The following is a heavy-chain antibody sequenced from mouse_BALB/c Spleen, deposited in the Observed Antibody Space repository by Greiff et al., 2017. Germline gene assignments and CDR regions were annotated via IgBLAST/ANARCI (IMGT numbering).Heavy chain of an antibody. CDR3: ARFPMITRAMDY. J-gene: IGHJ4*01. V-gene: IGHV5-12-2*01. CDR2: ISNGGGST. Sequence: EVMLVESGGGLVQPGGSLKLSCAASGFTFSSYTMSWVRQTPEKRLEWVAYISNGGGSTYYPDTVKGRFTISRDNAKNTLYLQMSSLKSEDTAMYYCARFPMITRAMDYWGQGTSVTVSS. D-gene: IGHD2-4*01. CDR1: GFTFSSYT.